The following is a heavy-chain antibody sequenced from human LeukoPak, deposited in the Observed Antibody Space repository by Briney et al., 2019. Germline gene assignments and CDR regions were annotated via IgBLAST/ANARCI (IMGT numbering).Heavy chain of an antibody. CDR3: AKAGGYCSGGSCYPNWFDS. J-gene: IGHJ5*01. V-gene: IGHV3-23*01. CDR2: ISASGAGT. Sequence: PGGSLRLSCAASGFTFSSYSMNWVRQAPGKGLEWVSTISASGAGTYYTDSVKGRFTISRDNSKNTLSLQMNSLRAEDTALYYCAKAGGYCSGGSCYPNWFDSWGQGTPVTVSS. CDR1: GFTFSSYS. D-gene: IGHD2-15*01.